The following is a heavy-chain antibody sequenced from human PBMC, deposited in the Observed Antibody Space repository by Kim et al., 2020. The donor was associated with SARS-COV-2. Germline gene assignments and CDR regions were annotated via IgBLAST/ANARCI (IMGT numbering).Heavy chain of an antibody. Sequence: GGSLRLSCAASGFTFSDYYMSWIRQAPGKGLEWVSYISSSSSYTNYADSVKGRFTISRDNAKNSLYLQMNSLRAEDTAVYYCARDRYCGGDCYTSYYYYYYGMDVWGQGTTVTVSS. V-gene: IGHV3-11*05. D-gene: IGHD2-21*02. CDR3: ARDRYCGGDCYTSYYYYYYGMDV. J-gene: IGHJ6*02. CDR1: GFTFSDYY. CDR2: ISSSSSYT.